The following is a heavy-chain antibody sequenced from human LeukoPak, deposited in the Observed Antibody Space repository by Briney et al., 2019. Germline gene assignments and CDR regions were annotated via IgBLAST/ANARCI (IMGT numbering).Heavy chain of an antibody. CDR1: GFTFSSYG. CDR3: AKDPLRGVVTYFDY. Sequence: GGSLRLSCAASGFTFSSYGMHWVRQAPGKGLEWVAFIRYDGSNKYYADSVKGRFTISRDNSKNTLYLQMNSLRAEDTAVYYCAKDPLRGVVTYFDYWGQGTLVTVPS. J-gene: IGHJ4*02. V-gene: IGHV3-30*02. D-gene: IGHD3-3*01. CDR2: IRYDGSNK.